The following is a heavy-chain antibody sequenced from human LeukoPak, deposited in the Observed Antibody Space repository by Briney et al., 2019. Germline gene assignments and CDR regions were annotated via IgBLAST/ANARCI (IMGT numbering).Heavy chain of an antibody. CDR3: ARDRTLHSSRPYYYYMDV. D-gene: IGHD6-13*01. J-gene: IGHJ6*03. CDR2: ISSSSSTI. V-gene: IGHV3-48*01. Sequence: PGGSLRLSCAASGFTFSSYSMNWVRQAPGKGGEWVSYISSSSSTIYYADSVKGGFTISRDNAKTSLYLQMNSLRAEDTAVYYCARDRTLHSSRPYYYYMDVWGKGTTVTVSS. CDR1: GFTFSSYS.